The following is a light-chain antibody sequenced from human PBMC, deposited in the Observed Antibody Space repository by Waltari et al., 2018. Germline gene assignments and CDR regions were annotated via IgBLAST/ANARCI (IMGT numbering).Light chain of an antibody. CDR1: QAISRS. Sequence: AIQLTQSPSSLSASVGDRVTMTCRASQAISRSVAWFQQKPGKVPKLLIFEASDLEDGVPSGFIGSGGGTRFTLTISSLQPEDFATYYCQHFYSYPSGFGQGTRLEIK. V-gene: IGKV1-13*02. CDR2: EAS. J-gene: IGKJ5*01. CDR3: QHFYSYPSG.